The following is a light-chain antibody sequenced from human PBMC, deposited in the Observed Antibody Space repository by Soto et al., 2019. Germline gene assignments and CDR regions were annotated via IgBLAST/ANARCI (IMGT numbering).Light chain of an antibody. CDR1: SGHSSYA. Sequence: QSVLTQSPSASASLGASVKLTCTLSSGHSSYAIAWHQQQPEKGPRYLMRLNSDGSHTKGDVIPDRFSGSSSGAARYLTISSLQSEDEADYYCQTWGTGIWVFGGGTKLTVL. CDR2: LNSDGSH. V-gene: IGLV4-69*01. CDR3: QTWGTGIWV. J-gene: IGLJ3*02.